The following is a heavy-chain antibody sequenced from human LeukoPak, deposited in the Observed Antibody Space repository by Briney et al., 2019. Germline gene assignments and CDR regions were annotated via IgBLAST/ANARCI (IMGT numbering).Heavy chain of an antibody. D-gene: IGHD3-3*01. CDR1: GYTFTGYY. J-gene: IGHJ4*02. V-gene: IGHV1-2*02. CDR2: INPNSGGT. Sequence: ASVKVSCKASGYTFTGYYMHWVRQAPGQGLEWMGWINPNSGGTNYAQKFQGRVTMTRDTSISTAYMELSRLRSDDTAVYYCARDTEYYDFWSGRPGEGFDYWGQGTLVTVSS. CDR3: ARDTEYYDFWSGRPGEGFDY.